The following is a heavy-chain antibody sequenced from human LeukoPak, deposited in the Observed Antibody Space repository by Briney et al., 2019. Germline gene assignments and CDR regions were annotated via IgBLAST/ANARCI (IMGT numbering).Heavy chain of an antibody. V-gene: IGHV5-51*01. J-gene: IGHJ4*02. CDR2: IYPGDSDT. CDR3: ARRELDVDLFDY. Sequence: GESLKISFKGSGYIFTTYWIGWVRQMPGKGPEWMGIIYPGDSDTRYSPSFQGQVTISADKSINTAYLQWSSLKASDTAMYYCARRELDVDLFDYWGQGTLVTVSS. CDR1: GYIFTTYW. D-gene: IGHD5-12*01.